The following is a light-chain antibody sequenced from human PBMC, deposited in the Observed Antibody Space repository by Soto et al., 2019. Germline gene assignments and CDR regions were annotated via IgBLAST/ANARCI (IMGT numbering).Light chain of an antibody. V-gene: IGLV1-44*01. CDR3: AAWEDSLNGWV. CDR1: GSNIGSIT. Sequence: QSVLPLPPSASGSPGPGVTLSCSGSGSNIGSITVNWYQQLPGTAPQLLFYRNTQRPSGVPDRFSGSKSGTAASLAVRGLQAEDEAEYYWAAWEDSLNGWVFGGGTKLTVL. J-gene: IGLJ3*02. CDR2: RNT.